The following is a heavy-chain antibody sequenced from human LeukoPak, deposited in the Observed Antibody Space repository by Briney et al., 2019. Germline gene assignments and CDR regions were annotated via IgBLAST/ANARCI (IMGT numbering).Heavy chain of an antibody. J-gene: IGHJ5*02. D-gene: IGHD2-2*01. Sequence: SQTLSLTCTVSGGSVSRGDYYWTWIRQPPGKGLEWIGEINHSGSTNYNPSLKSRVTISVDTSKNQFSLKLSSVTAADTAVYYCARVGPRGLSRYRYCSSTSCPGWFDPWGQGTLVTVSS. CDR2: INHSGST. CDR1: GGSVSRGDYY. V-gene: IGHV4-30-4*01. CDR3: ARVGPRGLSRYRYCSSTSCPGWFDP.